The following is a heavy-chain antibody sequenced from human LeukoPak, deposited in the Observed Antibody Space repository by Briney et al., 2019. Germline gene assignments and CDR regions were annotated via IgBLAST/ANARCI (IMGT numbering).Heavy chain of an antibody. J-gene: IGHJ6*03. D-gene: IGHD6-13*01. CDR1: GFTFSSYG. Sequence: GGSLRLSCAASGFTFSSYGMHWVRQAPGMGLEWVAFIRYDGSNKYYADSVKGRFTISRDNSKNTLYLQMNSLRAEDTAVYYCAKLSAEQHYYYYMDVWGKGTTVTVSS. CDR2: IRYDGSNK. CDR3: AKLSAEQHYYYYMDV. V-gene: IGHV3-30*02.